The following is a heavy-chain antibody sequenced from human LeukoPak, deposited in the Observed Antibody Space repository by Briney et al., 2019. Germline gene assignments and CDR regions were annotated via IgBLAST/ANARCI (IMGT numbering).Heavy chain of an antibody. D-gene: IGHD3-22*01. CDR2: INPNSGGT. CDR1: GYTFTGYY. V-gene: IGHV1-2*02. CDR3: ARGPRITMIVVVINPFDY. Sequence: ASVKVSCKASGYTFTGYYMHWVRQAPGQGLEWMGWINPNSGGTNYAQKFQGRVTMTRDTSISTAYMELSRLRSDDTAVYHCARGPRITMIVVVINPFDYWGQGTLVTVSS. J-gene: IGHJ4*02.